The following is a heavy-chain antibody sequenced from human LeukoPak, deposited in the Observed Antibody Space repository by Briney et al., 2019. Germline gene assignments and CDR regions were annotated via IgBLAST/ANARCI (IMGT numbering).Heavy chain of an antibody. V-gene: IGHV3-74*03. J-gene: IGHJ5*02. CDR3: AKASIWFHP. CDR1: GFTFDDYA. CDR2: IRTDGTIT. Sequence: GRSLRLSCAASGFTFDDYAMHWVRQAPGKGLVWVSRIRTDGTITTYADSVKGRFSISRDNAKNTLYLQVNSLRVEDAAVYYCAKASIWFHPWGQGTLVTASS.